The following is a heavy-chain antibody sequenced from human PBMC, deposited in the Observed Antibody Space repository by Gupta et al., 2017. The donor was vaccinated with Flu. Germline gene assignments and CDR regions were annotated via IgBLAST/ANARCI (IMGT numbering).Heavy chain of an antibody. V-gene: IGHV3-21*01. CDR2: ISSSSSYI. CDR3: ARDTHTSTIAPGIAVAGGMDV. D-gene: IGHD6-19*01. J-gene: IGHJ6*02. Sequence: EVQLVESGGGLVKPGGSLRLSCAASGFTFSSYSMNWVRQAPGKGLEWVSSISSSSSYIYYADSVKGRFTISRDNAKNSLYLQMNSLRAEDTAVYYCARDTHTSTIAPGIAVAGGMDVWGQGTTVTGSS. CDR1: GFTFSSYS.